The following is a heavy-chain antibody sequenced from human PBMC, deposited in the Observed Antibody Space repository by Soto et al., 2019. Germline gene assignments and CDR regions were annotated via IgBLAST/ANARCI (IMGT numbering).Heavy chain of an antibody. CDR3: ARLGSSGWYQGSYFDY. Sequence: QLQLQESGPGLVKPSETLSLTCIVSGGSITRNNHYWGWIRQSPGKALEWIGSILYSGSTNYNPSRKSRVTLSVETSKNQFHLKMSSVTAADTALYYCARLGSSGWYQGSYFDYWGQGTLVTVSS. D-gene: IGHD6-19*01. J-gene: IGHJ4*02. CDR2: ILYSGST. CDR1: GGSITRNNHY. V-gene: IGHV4-39*01.